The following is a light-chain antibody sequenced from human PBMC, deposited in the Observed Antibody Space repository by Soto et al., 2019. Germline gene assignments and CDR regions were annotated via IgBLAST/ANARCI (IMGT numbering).Light chain of an antibody. CDR3: QQRSNWPPGT. CDR2: GAS. Sequence: DIVLTQSPGTLSLSPGDRATLSCRASQGVSTNYVAWYQQKPGQSPRLLIYGASSRAAGIPDRFSGSGSGTDFTLTISRVEPEDFAVYYCQQRSNWPPGTFGPGTKVDIK. CDR1: QGVSTNY. V-gene: IGKV3D-20*02. J-gene: IGKJ3*01.